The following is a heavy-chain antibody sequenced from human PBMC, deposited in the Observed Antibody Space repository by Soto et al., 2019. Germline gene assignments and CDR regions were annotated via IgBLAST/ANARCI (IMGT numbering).Heavy chain of an antibody. CDR1: GGSISSSSYY. Sequence: SETLSLTCTVSGGSISSSSYYWGWIRQPPGKGLEWIGSIYYSGSTYYNPSLKSRVTISVDTSKNQFSLKLSSVTAADTAVYYCARRSRLLSYYYYYMDVWGKGTTVTVSS. V-gene: IGHV4-39*01. CDR3: ARRSRLLSYYYYYMDV. CDR2: IYYSGST. J-gene: IGHJ6*03. D-gene: IGHD4-17*01.